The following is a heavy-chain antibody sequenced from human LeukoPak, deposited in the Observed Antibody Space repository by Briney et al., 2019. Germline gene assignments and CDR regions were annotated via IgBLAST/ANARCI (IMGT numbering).Heavy chain of an antibody. V-gene: IGHV3-23*01. CDR3: AKADEGKNRFDP. CDR2: ISGSGGST. J-gene: IGHJ5*02. CDR1: GFRFSTYA. D-gene: IGHD3-10*01. Sequence: PGGSLRLSCAASGFRFSTYAMNWVRQAPGKGLEWVSAISGSGGSTYYADSVKGRFTISRDNSKNTLYLQMNSLRAEDTAVYYCAKADEGKNRFDPWGQGTLVTVSS.